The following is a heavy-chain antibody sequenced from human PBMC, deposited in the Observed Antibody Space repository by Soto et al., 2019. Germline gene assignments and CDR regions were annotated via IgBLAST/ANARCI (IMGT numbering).Heavy chain of an antibody. CDR1: GGSIRSGGYY. D-gene: IGHD5-18*01. Sequence: QVQLQESGPGLVKPSQTLSLTCTVSGGSIRSGGYYWSWIRQHPGTGLEWIGYIYYSGCTSYNPALNSRVTITVGPSENQSSLKLSSVAAADTAVDYGARGGRAMVPRYFDYWGQGTLVTVSS. CDR2: IYYSGCT. V-gene: IGHV4-31*03. J-gene: IGHJ4*02. CDR3: ARGGRAMVPRYFDY.